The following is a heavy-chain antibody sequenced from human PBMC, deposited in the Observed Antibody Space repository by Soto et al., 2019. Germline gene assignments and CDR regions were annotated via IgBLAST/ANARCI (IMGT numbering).Heavy chain of an antibody. CDR1: GFIFTRYS. J-gene: IGHJ5*01. CDR2: ISSTTNYI. V-gene: IGHV3-21*04. Sequence: EVQLVESGGGLVKPGGSLRLSCAASGFIFTRYSMNWVRQAPGKGLEWVSSISSTTNYIYYGDSMKGRFTISRDNFKSSLYLQMSNLRAEDTAIYYCAKGKISTTTYTSFDSWGQGTLVTVSS. D-gene: IGHD1-26*01. CDR3: AKGKISTTTYTSFDS.